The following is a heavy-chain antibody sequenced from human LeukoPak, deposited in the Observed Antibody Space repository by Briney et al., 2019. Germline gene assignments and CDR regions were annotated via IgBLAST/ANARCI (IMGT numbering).Heavy chain of an antibody. V-gene: IGHV3-11*01. D-gene: IGHD6-13*01. Sequence: PGGSLRLSCAASGFSFKDYYFSWIRQAPGKGLEWVSFINVNGGAMYYADFVKGRFTISRDNAESSLYLEMNSLRVEDTAVYYCARGPRILAAGSYYFDYWGQGSLVTVSS. J-gene: IGHJ4*02. CDR1: GFSFKDYY. CDR3: ARGPRILAAGSYYFDY. CDR2: INVNGGAM.